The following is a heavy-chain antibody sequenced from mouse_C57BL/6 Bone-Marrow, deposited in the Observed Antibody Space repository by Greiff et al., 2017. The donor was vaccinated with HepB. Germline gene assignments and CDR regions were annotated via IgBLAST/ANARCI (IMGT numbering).Heavy chain of an antibody. CDR2: IYPGDGDT. D-gene: IGHD1-1*01. V-gene: IGHV1-80*01. Sequence: QVQLQQSGAELVKPGASVKISCKASGYAFSSYWMNWVKQRPGKGLEWIGQIYPGDGDTNYKGKFKGKATLTADKSSSTAYMQLSSLTSEDSAVYFCARRGLLRSYYFDYWGQGTTLTVSS. J-gene: IGHJ2*01. CDR3: ARRGLLRSYYFDY. CDR1: GYAFSSYW.